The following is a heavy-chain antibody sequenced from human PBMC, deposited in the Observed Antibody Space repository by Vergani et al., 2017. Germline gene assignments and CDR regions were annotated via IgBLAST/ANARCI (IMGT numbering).Heavy chain of an antibody. CDR1: GGSFSGYY. Sequence: QVQLQQWGAGLLKPSETLSLTCAVYGGSFSGYYWSWIRQPPGKGLEWIGEINHRGSTNYNPSLKSRVTISVDTSKNQFSLKLSSVTAADTAVYYCAREGGYSYGYYFDYWGQGTLVTVSS. V-gene: IGHV4-34*01. CDR3: AREGGYSYGYYFDY. D-gene: IGHD5-18*01. CDR2: INHRGST. J-gene: IGHJ4*02.